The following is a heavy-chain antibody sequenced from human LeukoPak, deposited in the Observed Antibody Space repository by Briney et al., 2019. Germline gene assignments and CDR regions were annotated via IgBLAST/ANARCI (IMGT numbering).Heavy chain of an antibody. V-gene: IGHV3-30*04. Sequence: PGGSLRLSCAASGFTFSSYAMHWVRQAPGKGLEWVAVISYDGSNKYYADSVKGRFTISRDNSKNTLYLQMNSLRAEDTAVYYCARVPSSWSFDYWAREPWSPSPQ. CDR1: GFTFSSYA. CDR2: ISYDGSNK. CDR3: ARVPSSWSFDY. D-gene: IGHD6-13*01. J-gene: IGHJ4*02.